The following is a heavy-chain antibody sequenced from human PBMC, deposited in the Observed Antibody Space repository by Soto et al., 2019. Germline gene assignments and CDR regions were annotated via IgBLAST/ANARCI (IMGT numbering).Heavy chain of an antibody. CDR2: ISGSGGST. CDR3: AKAYYDFWSGYYGGY. CDR1: GFTFSSYA. J-gene: IGHJ4*02. V-gene: IGHV3-23*01. D-gene: IGHD3-3*01. Sequence: EVQLLESGGGLVQPGGSLRLSCAASGFTFSSYAMSWVRQAPGKGLEWVSAISGSGGSTYYADSVKGRFTISRDNSKNTRYLQMNSLRAEDTAVYYCAKAYYDFWSGYYGGYWGQGTLVTVSS.